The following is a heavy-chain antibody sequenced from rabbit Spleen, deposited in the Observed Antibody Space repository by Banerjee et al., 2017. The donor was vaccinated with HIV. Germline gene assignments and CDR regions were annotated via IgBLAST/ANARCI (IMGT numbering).Heavy chain of an antibody. V-gene: IGHV1S40*01. D-gene: IGHD1-1*01. CDR1: GFSFSYNDY. Sequence: QSLEESGGDLVKPGASLTLTCTASGFSFSYNDYMCWVRQPPGKGPEWIACIGAGVSYTTYYATWAKGRFTISKTSSTTVTLQMTSLTAADTATYFCARDLADVIGWNLYLWGQGTLVTVS. J-gene: IGHJ4*01. CDR3: ARDLADVIGWNLYL. CDR2: IGAGVSYTT.